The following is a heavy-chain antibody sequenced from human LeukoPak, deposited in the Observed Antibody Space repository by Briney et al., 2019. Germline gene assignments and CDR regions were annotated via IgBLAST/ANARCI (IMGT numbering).Heavy chain of an antibody. V-gene: IGHV3-30*02. J-gene: IGHJ4*02. Sequence: GGSLRLSCAASGFTFSNYNIHWVRQAPGKGLEWVAFIRYDGSGKYYADSVKGRFTISGDNSKNTLYLQMISLGPEDTAVYYCAKDGFDYWGQGTLVTVSS. CDR3: AKDGFDY. CDR2: IRYDGSGK. CDR1: GFTFSNYN.